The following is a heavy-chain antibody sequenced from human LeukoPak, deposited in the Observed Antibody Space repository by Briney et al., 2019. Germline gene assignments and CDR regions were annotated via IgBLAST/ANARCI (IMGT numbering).Heavy chain of an antibody. CDR3: ARGGDCPDY. V-gene: IGHV4-4*07. D-gene: IGHD2-21*02. CDR2: LDTSGNT. CDR1: GFTFSDYY. Sequence: GSLRLSCAASGFTFSDYYMSWVRQPAGKGLEWIGRLDTSGNTHYNPSLKSRVTMSVDTSRNQFSLRLTSVTAADTAVYYCARGGDCPDYWAQGTLVTVSS. J-gene: IGHJ4*02.